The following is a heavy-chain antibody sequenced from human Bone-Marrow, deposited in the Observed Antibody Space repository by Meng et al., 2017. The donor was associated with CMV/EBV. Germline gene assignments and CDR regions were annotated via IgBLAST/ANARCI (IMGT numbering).Heavy chain of an antibody. V-gene: IGHV1-18*01. CDR1: GYTFTSYG. CDR3: ARDGEWELLNGQSYYYYYGMDV. CDR2: ISAYNGNT. D-gene: IGHD1-26*01. J-gene: IGHJ6*01. Sequence: ASVKVSCKASGYTFTSYGISWVRQAPGQGLEWMGWISAYNGNTNYAQKLQGRVTMTTDTSTSTAYMELRSLRSDDTAVYYCARDGEWELLNGQSYYYYYGMDVWGQGTTVTVYS.